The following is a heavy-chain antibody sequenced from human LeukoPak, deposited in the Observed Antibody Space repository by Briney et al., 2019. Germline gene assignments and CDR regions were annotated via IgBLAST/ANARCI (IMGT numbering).Heavy chain of an antibody. Sequence: GESLKISWRGSGYRFTTYWIGWGRQMPGKGLEWMGIIHPGESDTRYSPSFEGQVTISADKSISTAYLQWSSLKASDTAMYYCATRFGLGSSSFDHWGQGTLVTVSS. CDR2: IHPGESDT. CDR3: ATRFGLGSSSFDH. V-gene: IGHV5-51*01. D-gene: IGHD3-10*01. J-gene: IGHJ4*02. CDR1: GYRFTTYW.